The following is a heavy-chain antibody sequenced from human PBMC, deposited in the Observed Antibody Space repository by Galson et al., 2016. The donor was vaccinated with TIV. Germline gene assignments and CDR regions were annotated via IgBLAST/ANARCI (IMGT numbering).Heavy chain of an antibody. CDR1: GFSFDDYA. Sequence: SLRLSCAASGFSFDDYAMHWVRQAPGKGLEWVSLISWDGGNIYYVDFEKGRFNISRDNAKNSLYLQMNSLGPEDTALYYRAKTTSSYDIHGYYFHYWGQGTLVTVSS. V-gene: IGHV3-43D*04. D-gene: IGHD3-22*01. J-gene: IGHJ4*02. CDR3: AKTTSSYDIHGYYFHY. CDR2: ISWDGGNI.